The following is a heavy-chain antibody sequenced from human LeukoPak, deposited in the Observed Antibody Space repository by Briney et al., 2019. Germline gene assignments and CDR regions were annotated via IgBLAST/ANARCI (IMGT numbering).Heavy chain of an antibody. CDR3: ARADFWSGALDY. D-gene: IGHD3-3*01. CDR1: GGSISSGDYY. J-gene: IGHJ4*02. V-gene: IGHV4-30-4*08. CDR2: IYYSGST. Sequence: SETLSLTCTVSGGSISSGDYYWSWIRQPPGKGLEWIGYIYYSGSTYYSPSLKSRVTISVDTSKNQFSLKLSSVTAADTAVYYCARADFWSGALDYWGQGTLVTVSS.